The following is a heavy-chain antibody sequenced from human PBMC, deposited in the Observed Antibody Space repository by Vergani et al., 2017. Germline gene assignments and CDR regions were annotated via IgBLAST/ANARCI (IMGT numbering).Heavy chain of an antibody. Sequence: QVQLQESGPGLVKPSETLSLTCTVSGGSVSSGSYYWSWIRQPPGKGLEWIGYIYYSGSTNYNPSLKSRVTISVDTSKNQFSLKLSSVTAADQAVYYCARVATIESYGMDVWGQGTTVTVSS. V-gene: IGHV4-61*01. CDR2: IYYSGST. CDR3: ARVATIESYGMDV. J-gene: IGHJ6*02. D-gene: IGHD5-12*01. CDR1: GGSVSSGSYY.